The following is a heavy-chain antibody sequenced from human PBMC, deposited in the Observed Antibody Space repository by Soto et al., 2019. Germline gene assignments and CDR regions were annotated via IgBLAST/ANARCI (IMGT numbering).Heavy chain of an antibody. CDR1: GVAFSSYY. CDR2: IYTSGST. CDR3: ARARITAAGNHDAFDI. V-gene: IGHV4-4*07. J-gene: IGHJ3*02. D-gene: IGHD6-13*01. Sequence: PSETLSLTCTASGVAFSSYYLSWIRQPPGKGLERIGRIYTSGSTNYNPSLKSRVTMSVDTSKNQFPLKLTSVTAADTAVYYCARARITAAGNHDAFDIWGQGTMVTVSS.